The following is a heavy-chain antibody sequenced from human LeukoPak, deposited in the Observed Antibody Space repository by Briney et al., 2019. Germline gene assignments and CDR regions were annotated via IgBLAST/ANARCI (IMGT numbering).Heavy chain of an antibody. V-gene: IGHV3-30*04. CDR1: GFTLTTYA. J-gene: IGHJ4*02. Sequence: GGSLRLSCAASGFTLTTYAMHWVRQAPGKGLEWVSVISYDGSNKDYADSVKGRFTISRDNSKNTLYLQMNSLRAEDTAVYYCARVYDNGDTVYFDYWGQGTLVTVSS. D-gene: IGHD3-22*01. CDR2: ISYDGSNK. CDR3: ARVYDNGDTVYFDY.